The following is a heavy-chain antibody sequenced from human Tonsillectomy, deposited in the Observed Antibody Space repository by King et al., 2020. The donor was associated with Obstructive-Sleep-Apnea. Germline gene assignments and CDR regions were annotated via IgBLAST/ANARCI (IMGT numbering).Heavy chain of an antibody. CDR3: AREIGEVFDY. V-gene: IGHV1-2*04. J-gene: IGHJ4*02. CDR1: GYTFTGYF. Sequence: QVQLVESGAEVKKPGASVKVSCKASGYTFTGYFMHWVRQAPGQGLEWMGRINPNSGGTNPAQKFQGWVTMTRDTSISTAYMELSRLKSDDTAVYYCAREIGEVFDYWGQGTLVTVSS. D-gene: IGHD4-17*01. CDR2: INPNSGGT.